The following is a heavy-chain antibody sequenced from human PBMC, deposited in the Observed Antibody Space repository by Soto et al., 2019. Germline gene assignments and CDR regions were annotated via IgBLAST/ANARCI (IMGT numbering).Heavy chain of an antibody. J-gene: IGHJ5*02. CDR3: AREVVVAATGWFDP. Sequence: QVQLVQSGAEVKKPGSSVKVSCKASGGTFSSYAISWVRQAPGQGLEWMGGIIPIFGTANYAQKFQGRVTIPAHESTSPAYIALSSRRSEDTAVYYCAREVVVAATGWFDPWGQGTLVTVSS. V-gene: IGHV1-69*12. CDR2: IIPIFGTA. CDR1: GGTFSSYA. D-gene: IGHD2-15*01.